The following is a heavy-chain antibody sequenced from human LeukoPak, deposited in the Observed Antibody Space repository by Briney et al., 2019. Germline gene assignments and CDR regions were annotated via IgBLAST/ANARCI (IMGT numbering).Heavy chain of an antibody. CDR3: AKGVVDYYDSSGYYPSDL. V-gene: IGHV3-23*01. CDR1: GFTFNSYA. D-gene: IGHD3-22*01. J-gene: IGHJ5*02. CDR2: ISGGGGTT. Sequence: GGSLRLSCAASGFTFNSYAMTWVRQAPGKGLKWVSGISGGGGTTYYADSVKGRFTISRDNFKNTLYLQMNSMRVEDTALYFCAKGVVDYYDSSGYYPSDLWGQGTLVTVSS.